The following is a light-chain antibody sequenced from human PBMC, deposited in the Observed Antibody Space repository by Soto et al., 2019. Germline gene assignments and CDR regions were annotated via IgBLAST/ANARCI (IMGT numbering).Light chain of an antibody. CDR2: DAS. Sequence: DIQMTQSPSTLSASVGDRVTITCRASQSISSWLAWYQQKPGKAPKLLIYDASRLESGVPSRFSGSGSGTEFTLAIIILQPDDIATYYCQQYNSYPWTFGQGTKVDIK. V-gene: IGKV1-5*01. CDR1: QSISSW. J-gene: IGKJ1*01. CDR3: QQYNSYPWT.